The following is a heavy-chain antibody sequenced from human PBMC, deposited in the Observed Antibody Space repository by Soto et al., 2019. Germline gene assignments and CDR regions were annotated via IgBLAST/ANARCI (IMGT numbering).Heavy chain of an antibody. V-gene: IGHV1-58*02. Sequence: ASVKVSCKASGFTFTSSAMQWVRQARGQRLEWIGWIVVGSGNTNYAQKFQERVTITRDMSTSTAYMELSSLRSEDTAVYYCAADLFTIFGVRNWFDPWGQGTLVTVSS. CDR3: AADLFTIFGVRNWFDP. D-gene: IGHD3-3*01. CDR2: IVVGSGNT. J-gene: IGHJ5*02. CDR1: GFTFTSSA.